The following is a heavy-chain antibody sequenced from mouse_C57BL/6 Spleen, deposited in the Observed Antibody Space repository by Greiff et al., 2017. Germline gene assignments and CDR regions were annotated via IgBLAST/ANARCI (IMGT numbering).Heavy chain of an antibody. D-gene: IGHD2-4*01. CDR2: IDPSDSYT. CDR3: ARGIYYDYSFDY. V-gene: IGHV1-50*01. J-gene: IGHJ2*01. CDR1: GYTFTSYW. Sequence: QVQLQQPGAELVKPGASVKLSCKASGYTFTSYWMQWVKQRPGQGLEWIGEIDPSDSYTNYNQKFKGKATLTVDTSSSTAYMQLSSLTSEDSAVYYCARGIYYDYSFDYWGQGTTLTGSS.